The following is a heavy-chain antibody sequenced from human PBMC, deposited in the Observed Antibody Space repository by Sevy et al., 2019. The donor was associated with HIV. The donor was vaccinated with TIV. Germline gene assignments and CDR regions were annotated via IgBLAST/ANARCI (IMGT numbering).Heavy chain of an antibody. D-gene: IGHD6-13*01. CDR1: GYSFSGYN. CDR2: INPTSGGT. V-gene: IGHV1-2*06. Sequence: ASVKVSCKTSGYSFSGYNMHWVRQAPGQGLEWMGRINPTSGGTKFAEMFQGRVTMTRDMSISTAYMELCSLRSDDTPVYYRVRVRAEAGTGGYFDYWGQGTLVTVSS. J-gene: IGHJ4*02. CDR3: VRVRAEAGTGGYFDY.